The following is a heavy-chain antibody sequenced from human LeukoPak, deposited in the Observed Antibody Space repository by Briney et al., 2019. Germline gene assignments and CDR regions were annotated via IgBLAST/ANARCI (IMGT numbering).Heavy chain of an antibody. CDR3: AANRAGTYDRPFDI. CDR1: GGSLNNHY. Sequence: SETLSLTCIVYGGSLNNHYWTWIRQTPGKGLEWVGDIHYTGTTKYNPSLKSRVPISIDTSKNQFSLGSGSVTATDTAVYFVAANRAGTYDRPFDIWGQGTRVTVSS. D-gene: IGHD1-26*01. CDR2: IHYTGTT. V-gene: IGHV4-59*08. J-gene: IGHJ3*02.